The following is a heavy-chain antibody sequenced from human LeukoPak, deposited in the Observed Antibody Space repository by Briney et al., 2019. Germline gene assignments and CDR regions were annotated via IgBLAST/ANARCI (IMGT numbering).Heavy chain of an antibody. J-gene: IGHJ4*02. CDR2: ISHSGST. Sequence: SETLSLTCAVYGGSFSGYYWSWIRQPPGKGLEWIGEISHSGSTNYNPSLKSRVTISVDTSKNQFSLKLSSVTAADTAVYYRARGQEYYDFWSGYRYYFDYWGQGTLVTVSS. CDR1: GGSFSGYY. V-gene: IGHV4-34*01. D-gene: IGHD3-3*01. CDR3: ARGQEYYDFWSGYRYYFDY.